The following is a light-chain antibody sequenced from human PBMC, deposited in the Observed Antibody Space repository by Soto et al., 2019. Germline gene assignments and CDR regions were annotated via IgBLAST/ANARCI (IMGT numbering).Light chain of an antibody. J-gene: IGLJ2*01. CDR2: DDS. V-gene: IGLV2-14*01. CDR3: SSYTSSSTLTV. CDR1: SSDVGGYNY. Sequence: QSALTQPASVSGSPGQSITISCTGTSSDVGGYNYVSWYQQHPGKAPKLMIYDDSNRPSGVSNRFSGSKSGNTASLTISGLQAEDEADYYCSSYTSSSTLTVFGGGTKLTVL.